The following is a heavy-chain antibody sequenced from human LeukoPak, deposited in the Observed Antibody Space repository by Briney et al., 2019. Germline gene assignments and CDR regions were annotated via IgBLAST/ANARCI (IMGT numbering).Heavy chain of an antibody. V-gene: IGHV3-30*02. D-gene: IGHD3-3*01. Sequence: AGGSLRLSCAASGFTFSSYGMHWVRQAPGKGLEWVTFIRHDGSNKSYADSVKGRFTISRDNSKNTLYLQMNSLRAEDTAVYYCAKTYYDFWSGKTTGAFDIWGQGTMVTVS. CDR3: AKTYYDFWSGKTTGAFDI. CDR1: GFTFSSYG. J-gene: IGHJ3*02. CDR2: IRHDGSNK.